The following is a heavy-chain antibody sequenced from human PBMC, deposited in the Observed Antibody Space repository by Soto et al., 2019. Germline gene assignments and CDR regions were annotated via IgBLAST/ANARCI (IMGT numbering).Heavy chain of an antibody. Sequence: SETLSLTCTVSGGSISSSSYYWGWIRQPPRKGLEWIGSIYYSGSTYYNPSLKSRVTISVDASKNQFSLKLSSVTAADTAVYYCARPKAYYDILTGYYQTYYFDYWGQGTLVTVSS. CDR3: ARPKAYYDILTGYYQTYYFDY. CDR1: GGSISSSSYY. V-gene: IGHV4-39*01. D-gene: IGHD3-9*01. CDR2: IYYSGST. J-gene: IGHJ4*02.